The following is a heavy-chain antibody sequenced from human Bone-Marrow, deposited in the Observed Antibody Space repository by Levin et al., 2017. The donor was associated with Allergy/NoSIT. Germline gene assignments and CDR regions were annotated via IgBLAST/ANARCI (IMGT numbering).Heavy chain of an antibody. CDR3: ARDRDYYDSSGYPKEGFEI. J-gene: IGHJ3*02. Sequence: GSLRLSCTVSGGSVNSDNYYWSWIRQSPGKGLEWIGYVYSSGITHYNPSLKSRLTISVDPSKNQSSLKLNSVTAADTALYYCARDRDYYDSSGYPKEGFEIWGQGTMVTVSS. V-gene: IGHV4-61*01. D-gene: IGHD3-22*01. CDR1: GGSVNSDNYY. CDR2: VYSSGIT.